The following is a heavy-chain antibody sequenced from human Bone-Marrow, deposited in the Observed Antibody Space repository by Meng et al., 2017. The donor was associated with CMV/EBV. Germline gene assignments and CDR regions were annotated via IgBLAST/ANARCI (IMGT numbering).Heavy chain of an antibody. D-gene: IGHD3-9*01. J-gene: IGHJ4*02. CDR3: AKAPYDILTGYYFDY. Sequence: GESLKISCVASGFTLSSYSMNWVRQAPGKGLEWVSSITSGGVYMQYADSVRGRFTISRDNAKNSLYLQMNSLRAEDMALYYCAKAPYDILTGYYFDYWGQGTLVTVSS. V-gene: IGHV3-21*04. CDR2: ITSGGVYM. CDR1: GFTLSSYS.